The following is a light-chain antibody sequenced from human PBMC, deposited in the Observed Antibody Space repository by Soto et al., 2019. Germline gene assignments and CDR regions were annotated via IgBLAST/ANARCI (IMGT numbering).Light chain of an antibody. Sequence: DIVLTQSPDTLSLSPGESATLSCRASQNVGNNLVWYQQKPGQAPRLLIYGASTRATGIPVRFSGSGSGTEFTLTISSLQSEDFAVYYCHQYDDGPYTFGQGTKVDIK. V-gene: IGKV3-15*01. J-gene: IGKJ2*01. CDR2: GAS. CDR1: QNVGNN. CDR3: HQYDDGPYT.